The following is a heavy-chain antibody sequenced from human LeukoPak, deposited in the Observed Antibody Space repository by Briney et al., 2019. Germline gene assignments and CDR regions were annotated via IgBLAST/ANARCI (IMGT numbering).Heavy chain of an antibody. CDR1: GYTFTNSG. J-gene: IGHJ1*01. V-gene: IGHV1-18*01. Sequence: ASVKVSCKASGYTFTNSGINWVRQAPGQGLEWMGSIGAYNGNSNSAQKFQGRVTMTTETSTSTVYMELRSLRSDDTAVYYCARGDEYFQHWGQGTLVTVSS. CDR2: IGAYNGNS. CDR3: ARGDEYFQH.